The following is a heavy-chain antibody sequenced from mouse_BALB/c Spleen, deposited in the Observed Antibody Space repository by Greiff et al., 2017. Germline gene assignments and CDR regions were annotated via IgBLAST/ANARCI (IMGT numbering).Heavy chain of an antibody. J-gene: IGHJ2*01. V-gene: IGHV1-84*02. CDR1: GYTFTDYY. CDR3: ARSSYGKGDY. D-gene: IGHD2-10*02. Sequence: VQRVESGPELVKPGASVKISCKASGYTFTDYYINWVKHKPGQGLEWIGWIYPGSGNTKYNEKFKGKATLTVDTSSSTAYMQLSSLTSEDTAVYFCARSSYGKGDYWGQGTTLTVSS. CDR2: IYPGSGNT.